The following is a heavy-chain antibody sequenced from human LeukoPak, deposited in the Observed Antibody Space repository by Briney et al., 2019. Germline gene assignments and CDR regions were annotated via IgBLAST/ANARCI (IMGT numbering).Heavy chain of an antibody. D-gene: IGHD2/OR15-2a*01. J-gene: IGHJ6*03. V-gene: IGHV2-5*02. CDR1: GFSLSTTGVG. CDR3: ARILSQWVENRSNYYYYYMDV. CDR2: IYWDADK. Sequence: ESGPTLVKPTQTLTLTCTFSGFSLSTTGVGVGWIRQPPGKALEWLALIYWDADKRYSPSLKSRLTITKDTSKNQVVLTMTNMDPVDTATYYCARILSQWVENRSNYYYYYMDVWGKGTTVTVSS.